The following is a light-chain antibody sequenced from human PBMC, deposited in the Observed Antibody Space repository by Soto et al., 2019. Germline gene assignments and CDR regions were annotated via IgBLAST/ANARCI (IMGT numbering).Light chain of an antibody. V-gene: IGKV3-20*01. J-gene: IGKJ4*01. CDR3: QQYGTSLLT. Sequence: EIVLTQSPGTLSLSPGERATLSCMASQGVSSDNLAWYQQKPGQAPRLLIYGASHRATGIPDRFSGSGSGTEFTLTISILEPEDFAVYYCQQYGTSLLTFGGGTKVDI. CDR2: GAS. CDR1: QGVSSDN.